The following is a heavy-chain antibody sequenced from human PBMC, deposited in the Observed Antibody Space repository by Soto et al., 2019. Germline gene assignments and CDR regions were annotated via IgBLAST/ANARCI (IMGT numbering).Heavy chain of an antibody. Sequence: ASVKVSCKASGYTFTSYAIHWVRQAPGQRLEWMGWINAGNGDTKYSQKFQGRVTITTDTSASAAYMELSSLRSEDTAVYYCARHGSGWDYWGQGTLVTVSS. CDR1: GYTFTSYA. CDR3: ARHGSGWDY. J-gene: IGHJ4*02. D-gene: IGHD6-19*01. CDR2: INAGNGDT. V-gene: IGHV1-3*01.